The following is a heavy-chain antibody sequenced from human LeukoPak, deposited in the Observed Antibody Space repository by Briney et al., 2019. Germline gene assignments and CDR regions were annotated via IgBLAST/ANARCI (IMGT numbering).Heavy chain of an antibody. D-gene: IGHD1-7*01. J-gene: IGHJ5*02. CDR2: INSDGSST. CDR1: GFTFSQSW. CDR3: ARDLGSYELRGIDL. V-gene: IGHV3-74*01. Sequence: GGSLRLSCAGSGFTFSQSWMHWVRQAPGKGLVWVSRINSDGSSTTYGDSVKGRFTVSRDNVKNVLYLQMHSLRAGDTAVYYCARDLGSYELRGIDLWGQGTLVTVSS.